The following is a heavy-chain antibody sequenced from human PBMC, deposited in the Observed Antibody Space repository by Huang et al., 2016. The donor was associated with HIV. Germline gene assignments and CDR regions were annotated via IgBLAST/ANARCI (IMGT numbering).Heavy chain of an antibody. CDR1: GGSLRDYY. CDR3: ARDATTNPRGWFDP. D-gene: IGHD1-1*01. J-gene: IGHJ5*02. V-gene: IGHV4-34*02. CDR2: INHLGSS. Sequence: QVLLEQWGAGLLESAETLSLTCAVYGGSLRDYYWSWLRQPPGKGLEWIGEINHLGSSNYNPSLRSRVSISVDGSKKQFSLKLKSVTDADTAIYYCARDATTNPRGWFDPWGQGTLVTGSS.